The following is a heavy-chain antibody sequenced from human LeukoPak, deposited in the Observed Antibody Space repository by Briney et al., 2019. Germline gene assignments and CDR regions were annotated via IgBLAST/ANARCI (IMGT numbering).Heavy chain of an antibody. CDR2: IKCDGSEK. V-gene: IGHV3-7*03. Sequence: PGGSLRLSCAASGFTFSNYWMSWVRQAPGKGLEWVANIKCDGSEKYYVDSVKGRFTISRDNAKNSLYLQMNSLRADDTAVYYCAKDPIRDHYDTIPSYYFDSWGQGTLVTVSS. CDR1: GFTFSNYW. J-gene: IGHJ4*02. D-gene: IGHD3-22*01. CDR3: AKDPIRDHYDTIPSYYFDS.